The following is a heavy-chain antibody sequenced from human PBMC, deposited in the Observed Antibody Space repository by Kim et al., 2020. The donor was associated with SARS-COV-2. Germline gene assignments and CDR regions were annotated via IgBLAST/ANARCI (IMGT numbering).Heavy chain of an antibody. D-gene: IGHD6-19*01. V-gene: IGHV4-59*01. CDR3: ARTSSGWYDAFDI. J-gene: IGHJ3*02. Sequence: SETLSLTCTVSGGSISSYYWSWIRQPPGKGLEWIGYIYYSGSTNYNPSLKSRVTISVDTSKNQFSLKLSSVTAADTAVYYCARTSSGWYDAFDIWGQGTLVTVSS. CDR2: IYYSGST. CDR1: GGSISSYY.